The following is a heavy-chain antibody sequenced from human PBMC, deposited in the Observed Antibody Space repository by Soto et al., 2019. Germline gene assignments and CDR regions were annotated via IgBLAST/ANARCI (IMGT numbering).Heavy chain of an antibody. CDR3: AREDCSGGSGYSGLGY. CDR2: ISYDGSNK. V-gene: IGHV3-30-3*01. CDR1: GFTFSSYA. J-gene: IGHJ4*02. Sequence: QVQLLASGGGVVQPGRSLRLSCAASGFTFSSYAMHWVRQAPGKGLVWVAVISYDGSNKYYADSLKGRFTISRDNSKNTLYLQMSSLRAEDTAVDYWAREDCSGGSGYSGLGYWGQGTLVTVSS. D-gene: IGHD2-15*01.